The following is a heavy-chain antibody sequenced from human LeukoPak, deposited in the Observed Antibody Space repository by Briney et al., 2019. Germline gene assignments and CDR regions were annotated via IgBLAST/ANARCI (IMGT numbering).Heavy chain of an antibody. CDR3: ARDQGGGTDYSGSYITYSKGAFDI. CDR1: GASINSDTYY. V-gene: IGHV4-39*07. J-gene: IGHJ3*02. D-gene: IGHD1-26*01. CDR2: IYYSGST. Sequence: PSETLSLTCTVSGASINSDTYYWGWIRQPPGKGLEWIGSIYYSGSTYYNPSLKSRVTISVDTSKNQFSLKLSSVTAADTAVYYCARDQGGGTDYSGSYITYSKGAFDIWGQGTMVTVSS.